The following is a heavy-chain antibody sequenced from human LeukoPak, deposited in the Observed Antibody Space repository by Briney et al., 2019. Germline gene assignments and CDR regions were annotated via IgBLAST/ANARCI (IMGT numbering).Heavy chain of an antibody. CDR2: IYYSGST. V-gene: IGHV4-61*01. CDR3: ARVEAGLLDAFDL. CDR1: GGSISSGSYY. D-gene: IGHD2-21*01. J-gene: IGHJ3*01. Sequence: SETLSLTCTVSGGSISSGSYYWSWIRQPPGKGLEWIGYIYYSGSTNYNPSLKSRVTISVDTSKNQFSLKLSSVTAADTAVYYCARVEAGLLDAFDLWGQGTMVTVSS.